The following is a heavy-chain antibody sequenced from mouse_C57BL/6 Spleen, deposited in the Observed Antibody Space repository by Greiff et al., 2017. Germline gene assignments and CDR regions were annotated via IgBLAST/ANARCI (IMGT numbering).Heavy chain of an antibody. V-gene: IGHV1-15*01. D-gene: IGHD1-1*01. CDR1: GYTFTGYE. CDR3: TRPLITTVVARGFAY. CDR2: IYPETGGT. J-gene: IGHJ3*01. Sequence: QVQLQQSGAELVRPGASVTLSCKASGYTFTGYEMHWVKQTPVHGLEWIGAIYPETGGTAYNQKFKGKAILTADKSSSTAYMELRSLTYDDAAVYTCTRPLITTVVARGFAYWGQGTLVTVSA.